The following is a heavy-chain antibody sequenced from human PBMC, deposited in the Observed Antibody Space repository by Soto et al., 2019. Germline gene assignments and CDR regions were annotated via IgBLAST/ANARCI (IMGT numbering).Heavy chain of an antibody. CDR3: PRGNRPYGMDV. D-gene: IGHD6-6*01. CDR1: GFTFGDYA. Sequence: PGGSLRLSCTGSGFTFGDYAMSCVRRAPGKGLEWVGFIRSKAYGGTTEWAASVRGRFTFSRDDSKRIAYLQMNSLKTADTGLYWCPRGNRPYGMDVWGQGTTVTVSS. J-gene: IGHJ6*02. V-gene: IGHV3-49*04. CDR2: IRSKAYGGTT.